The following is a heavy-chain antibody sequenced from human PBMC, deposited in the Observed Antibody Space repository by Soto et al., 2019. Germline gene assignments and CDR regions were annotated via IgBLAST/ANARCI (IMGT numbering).Heavy chain of an antibody. CDR3: ARGWDANS. Sequence: QVQMQESGPGLVKPSETLSLTCTVSGASISSGNHYWSWVRQPPGKGLGSIGYIYHSGITNYNPALERRATLSADTSRNQFSLKVNSVTAADTAVYYWARGWDANSWGQGTLVTVSS. J-gene: IGHJ4*02. D-gene: IGHD6-19*01. CDR1: GASISSGNHY. V-gene: IGHV4-61*01. CDR2: IYHSGIT.